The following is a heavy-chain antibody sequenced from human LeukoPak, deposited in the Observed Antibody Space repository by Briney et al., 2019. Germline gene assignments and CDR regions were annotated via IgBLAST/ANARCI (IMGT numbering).Heavy chain of an antibody. J-gene: IGHJ4*02. D-gene: IGHD2-8*01. V-gene: IGHV3-15*01. CDR3: TTGLSLYFH. CDR1: GFTFSNAW. CDR2: IKSKTDGGKT. Sequence: GGSLRLSCAASGFTFSNAWMSWVRQAPGKGLEWVGRIKSKTDGGKTDYAAPVKGRFTISRDDSKNTLYLQMNSLKTEDTAVYYCTTGLSLYFHWGQGTLVTVSS.